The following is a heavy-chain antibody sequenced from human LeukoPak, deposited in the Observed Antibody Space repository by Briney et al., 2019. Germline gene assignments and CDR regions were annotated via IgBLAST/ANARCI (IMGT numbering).Heavy chain of an antibody. CDR1: GFTFSSYS. CDR3: ARVTYCSSTCCKSFPSDFDC. V-gene: IGHV3-21*01. Sequence: GGSLRLSCAASGFTFSSYSMNWVSQAPGKGLEWVSSISSSSSYIYYAVSVKGRFTISRDNAKNSLYLQMNSLRAEDTAVYYCARVTYCSSTCCKSFPSDFDCWGQGTLVTVSS. CDR2: ISSSSSYI. D-gene: IGHD2-2*01. J-gene: IGHJ4*02.